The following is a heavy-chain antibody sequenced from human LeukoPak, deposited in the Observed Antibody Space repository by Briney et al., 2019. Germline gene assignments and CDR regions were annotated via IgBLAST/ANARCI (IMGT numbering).Heavy chain of an antibody. V-gene: IGHV3-30*02. CDR1: GFTFSSYG. CDR2: IRYDGSNK. D-gene: IGHD1-26*01. Sequence: GGSLRLSCAASGFTFSSYGMHWVRQAPGKGLEWVAFIRYDGSNKYYADSVKGRFTISRDNSKNTLYLQMNSLRAEDTAVYYCAKDFGGYSGSYSHDYWGQGTLVTVSS. J-gene: IGHJ4*02. CDR3: AKDFGGYSGSYSHDY.